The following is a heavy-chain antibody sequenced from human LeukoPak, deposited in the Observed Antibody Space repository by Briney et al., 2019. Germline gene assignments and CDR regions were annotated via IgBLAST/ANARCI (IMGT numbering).Heavy chain of an antibody. CDR1: GFTFSNAW. J-gene: IGHJ4*02. CDR2: IKSKTDGGTT. D-gene: IGHD3-22*01. V-gene: IGHV3-15*01. CDR3: TTDFMYYYDSSGYSEFDY. Sequence: GGSLRLSCAASGFTFSNAWMSWVRQAPGKGLEWVGRIKSKTDGGTTDYAAPVKGRFTISRDDSKNTLYLQMNSLKTEDTAVYYCTTDFMYYYDSSGYSEFDYWGQGTLVTVSS.